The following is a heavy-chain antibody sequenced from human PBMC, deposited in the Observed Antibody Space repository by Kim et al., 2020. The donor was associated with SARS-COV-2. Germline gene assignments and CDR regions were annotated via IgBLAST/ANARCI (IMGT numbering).Heavy chain of an antibody. CDR1: GYSFTSYW. V-gene: IGHV5-51*01. CDR2: IYPGDYDT. Sequence: GESLKISCKGSGYSFTSYWIGWVRQIPGKGLEWMVIIYPGDYDTRYSPSFQGQVTIPADKSIRTAYLQWSSLKASDTAMYYCARHEMDRGVIPTLALPPTPDYWGRGSLVTDSS. CDR3: ARHEMDRGVIPTLALPPTPDY. D-gene: IGHD3-10*01. J-gene: IGHJ4*02.